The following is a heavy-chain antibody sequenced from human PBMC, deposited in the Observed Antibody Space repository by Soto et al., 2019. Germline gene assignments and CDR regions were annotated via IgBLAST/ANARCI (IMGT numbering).Heavy chain of an antibody. V-gene: IGHV1-69*12. J-gene: IGHJ4*02. D-gene: IGHD6-19*01. Sequence: QVQLVQSGAEVKKPGSSVKVSCKASGGTFSSYAISWVRQAPGQGLEWMGGIIPIFGTANYAQKFQGRVTVTADESTSTAYMELGRLRCEDTAVDYCASSMRWLQGRIDYWGQGTLVTVSS. CDR3: ASSMRWLQGRIDY. CDR1: GGTFSSYA. CDR2: IIPIFGTA.